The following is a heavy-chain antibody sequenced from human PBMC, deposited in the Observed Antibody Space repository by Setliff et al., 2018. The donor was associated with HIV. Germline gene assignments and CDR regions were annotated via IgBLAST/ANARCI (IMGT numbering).Heavy chain of an antibody. Sequence: ASVKVSCKASGYTFTNYGISWVRQAPGQGLEWMGWISAYSGNTHYAQKYQGRVTMTTDTSTSTAYMELRSLRSHDTAVYYCARAEYYEYVWGKGTTVTVSS. J-gene: IGHJ6*04. D-gene: IGHD3-22*01. CDR3: ARAEYYEYV. CDR2: ISAYSGNT. CDR1: GYTFTNYG. V-gene: IGHV1-18*01.